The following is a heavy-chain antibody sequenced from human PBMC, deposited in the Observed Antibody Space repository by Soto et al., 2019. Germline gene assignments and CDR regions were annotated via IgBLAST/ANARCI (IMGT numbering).Heavy chain of an antibody. CDR2: IYPGDSDT. Sequence: GEALKITCKGSGYSFTSYWIGWVRQMPGKGLEWMGIIYPGDSDTRYSPSFQGQVTISADKSISTAYLQWSSLKASDTAMYYCARQTRGCSGYDCPYDYWGQGTLVTVSS. V-gene: IGHV5-51*01. CDR1: GYSFTSYW. J-gene: IGHJ4*02. CDR3: ARQTRGCSGYDCPYDY. D-gene: IGHD5-12*01.